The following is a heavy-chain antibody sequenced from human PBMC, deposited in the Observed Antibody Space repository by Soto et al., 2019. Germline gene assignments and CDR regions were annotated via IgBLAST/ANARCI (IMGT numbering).Heavy chain of an antibody. V-gene: IGHV5-51*01. D-gene: IGHD6-13*01. CDR3: ARTAAAGKYYYGVDV. J-gene: IGHJ6*02. CDR1: GYSFTRYW. Sequence: GESLKISCKGSGYSFTRYWMGWVRQMPGKGLEWMGIIYPGDSDTRYSPSFQGQVTISADKSISTAYLQWSSLKASDTAIYYCARTAAAGKYYYGVDVWGQGTTVTVSS. CDR2: IYPGDSDT.